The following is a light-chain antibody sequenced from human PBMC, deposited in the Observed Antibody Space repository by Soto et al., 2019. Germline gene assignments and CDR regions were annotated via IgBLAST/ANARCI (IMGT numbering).Light chain of an antibody. CDR1: QSISNW. V-gene: IGKV1-5*01. Sequence: DIPMTQSPSILSASVGDRVTITCRASQSISNWLAWYQQKPGRAPKVLSYDASSLQSGVPSRFSGSGSGTEFTLTISSLQPDDIATYYCQQYKSYSYTFGQGTNLEI. CDR3: QQYKSYSYT. J-gene: IGKJ2*01. CDR2: DAS.